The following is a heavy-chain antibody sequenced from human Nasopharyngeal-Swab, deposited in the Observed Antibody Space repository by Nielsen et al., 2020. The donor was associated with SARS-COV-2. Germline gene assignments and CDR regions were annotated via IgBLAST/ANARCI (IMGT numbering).Heavy chain of an antibody. CDR1: GGSISSYY. V-gene: IGHV4-59*01. CDR3: ARGLDDILTGYYGTDY. CDR2: IYYSGST. D-gene: IGHD3-9*01. Sequence: GSLRLSCTVSGGSISSYYWSWIRQPPGKGLEWIGYIYYSGSTNYNPSLKSRVTISVDTSKNQFSLKLSSVTAADTAVYYCARGLDDILTGYYGTDYWGQGTLVTVSS. J-gene: IGHJ4*02.